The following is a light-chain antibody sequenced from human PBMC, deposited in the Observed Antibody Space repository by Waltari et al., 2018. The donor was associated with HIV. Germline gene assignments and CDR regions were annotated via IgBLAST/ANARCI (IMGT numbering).Light chain of an antibody. J-gene: IGKJ2*01. CDR2: WAS. V-gene: IGKV4-1*01. Sequence: DIVMTQSPESLAVSLGERATINCKSSQSILYSSNNKNYLAWYQQKPGQPPKLLIYWASTRESGVPDRFSGSGSGTDFTLTISSLQAEDVAVYFCQQYYSSLGTFGQGTKLEIK. CDR3: QQYYSSLGT. CDR1: QSILYSSNNKNY.